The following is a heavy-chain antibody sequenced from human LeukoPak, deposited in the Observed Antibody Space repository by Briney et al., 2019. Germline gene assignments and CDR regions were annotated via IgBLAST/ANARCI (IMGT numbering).Heavy chain of an antibody. J-gene: IGHJ3*02. CDR2: IYSTRIT. D-gene: IGHD1-26*01. CDR1: GGSITNYY. Sequence: SETLSLTCTVSGGSITNYYWSWIRQPAGKGLEWIGRIYSTRITDYNSSLRGRVSMSVDTSSNHFSLNLSPVTAADTAVYYCARGWGAATSEALDIWGQGTVVTVSS. CDR3: ARGWGAATSEALDI. V-gene: IGHV4-4*07.